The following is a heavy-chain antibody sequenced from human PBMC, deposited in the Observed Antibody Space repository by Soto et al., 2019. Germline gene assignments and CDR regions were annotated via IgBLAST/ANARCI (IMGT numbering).Heavy chain of an antibody. Sequence: ASETLSLTSAVYGGSFSGYYWSWIRQPPGKGLEWIGEINHSGSTNYNPSLKSRVTIPVDTSKNQFSLKLSSVTAADTAVYYCARGRFRAFYYDSSGYPPRSGYWGQGTLVTVSS. J-gene: IGHJ4*02. CDR3: ARGRFRAFYYDSSGYPPRSGY. V-gene: IGHV4-34*01. CDR2: INHSGST. D-gene: IGHD3-22*01. CDR1: GGSFSGYY.